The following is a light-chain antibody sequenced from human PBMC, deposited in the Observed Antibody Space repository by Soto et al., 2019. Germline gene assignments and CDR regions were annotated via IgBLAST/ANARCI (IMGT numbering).Light chain of an antibody. CDR3: PSYTTMSTNYV. Sequence: QSALTQPASVSGSAGQSITISCTGTSSDVDAYNSVSWYQQYPGKAPKLMIYGVTNRPSGVSQRFSASKSGNTASLTISGLQSEDEAVYYCPSYTTMSTNYVFVTGTKLTVL. J-gene: IGLJ1*01. CDR1: SSDVDAYNS. V-gene: IGLV2-14*01. CDR2: GVT.